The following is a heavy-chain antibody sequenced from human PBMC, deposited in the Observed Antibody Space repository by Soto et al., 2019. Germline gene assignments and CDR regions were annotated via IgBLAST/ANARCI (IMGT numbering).Heavy chain of an antibody. Sequence: XETLEVPFLVSRGSINNAFWNGIRPTPGKGLQWIDYIYSTVYVAYNPSLEARATISMDKSRNQVSLRLSSVTAEDTATPYCARGNNCFRCWGQRTPVIV. V-gene: IGHV4-4*08. J-gene: IGHJ4*02. CDR2: IYSTVYV. CDR1: RGSINNAF. CDR3: ARGNNCFRC. D-gene: IGHD1-20*01.